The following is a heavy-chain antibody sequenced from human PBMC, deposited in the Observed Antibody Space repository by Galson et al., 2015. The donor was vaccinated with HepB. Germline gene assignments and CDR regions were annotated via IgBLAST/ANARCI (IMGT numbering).Heavy chain of an antibody. CDR1: GFTFSTYG. V-gene: IGHV1-18*04. CDR3: ARDVFYWNDGSYYYGMDV. D-gene: IGHD1-1*01. Sequence: SVKVSCKASGFTFSTYGISWVRQAPGQGLEWMGWISAYNGDTNYGQRFQGRLTMTTDTPTGTAYMELRSLRSDDTALYYCARDVFYWNDGSYYYGMDVGGQGTPVTVSS. CDR2: ISAYNGDT. J-gene: IGHJ6*02.